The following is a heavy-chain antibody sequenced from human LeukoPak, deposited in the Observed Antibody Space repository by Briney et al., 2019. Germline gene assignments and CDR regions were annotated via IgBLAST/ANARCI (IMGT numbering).Heavy chain of an antibody. CDR1: RYTLTSYG. V-gene: IGHV1-18*01. D-gene: IGHD3-9*01. CDR3: ARDFATWYYDILTGYYTSWFDL. CDR2: ISSYKGNK. Sequence: ASVKVSCKASRYTLTSYGIRWVRQAPGKGLEWMGWISSYKGNKNYAQKLQGRVTMTTDTSTSTAYMELRSLRSDDTAVYYCARDFATWYYDILTGYYTSWFDLWGQGTLVSVSS. J-gene: IGHJ5*02.